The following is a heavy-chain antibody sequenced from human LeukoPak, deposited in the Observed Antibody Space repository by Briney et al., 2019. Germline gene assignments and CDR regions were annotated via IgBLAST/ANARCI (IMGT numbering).Heavy chain of an antibody. CDR2: INPNSGGT. V-gene: IGHV1-2*02. J-gene: IGHJ6*02. CDR1: GYTFTGYY. D-gene: IGHD3-22*01. Sequence: ASVKVSCKASGYTFTGYYMHWVRQAPGQGLEWMGWINPNSGGTNYAQKFQGRVTMTRDTSISTAYMELNRLRSDDTAVYYCARDLTYYYDSSGSRNYYYGMDVWGQGTTVTVSS. CDR3: ARDLTYYYDSSGSRNYYYGMDV.